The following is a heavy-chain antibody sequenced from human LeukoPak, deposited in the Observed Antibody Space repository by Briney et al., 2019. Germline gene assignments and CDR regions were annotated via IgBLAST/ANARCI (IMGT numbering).Heavy chain of an antibody. D-gene: IGHD3-3*01. CDR3: ARDYDFWSGYPKYYFDY. CDR2: INPNSGGT. V-gene: IGHV1-2*02. Sequence: ASVKLSCKASGYTFTGYYMHWVRQAPGQGLEWMGWINPNSGGTNYAQKFQGRVTMTRDTSISTAYMELSRLRSDDTAVYYCARDYDFWSGYPKYYFDYWGQGTLVTVSS. J-gene: IGHJ4*02. CDR1: GYTFTGYY.